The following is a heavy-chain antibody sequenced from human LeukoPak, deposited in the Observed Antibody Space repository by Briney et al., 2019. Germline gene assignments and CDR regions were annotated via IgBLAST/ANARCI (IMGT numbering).Heavy chain of an antibody. CDR2: IYNGGTT. D-gene: IGHD3-22*01. V-gene: IGHV3-66*01. CDR1: GFTVNY. CDR3: TRGDSGVWEKGLGVN. J-gene: IGHJ4*02. Sequence: PGGSLRLSCAASGFTVNYMTWVRQAPGKGLEGVSVIYNGGTTYYADSVKGRFTISRDNSENTLYLQMNSLRAEDAAVYYCTRGDSGVWEKGLGVNWGQGTLVTVPS.